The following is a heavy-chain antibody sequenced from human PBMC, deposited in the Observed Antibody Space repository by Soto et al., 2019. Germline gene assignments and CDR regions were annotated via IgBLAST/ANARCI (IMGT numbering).Heavy chain of an antibody. CDR2: VYDTWST. CDR3: VRQGIGFLHGLVDV. Sequence: QVQVQQSGPGLVKPSETLSLTCTVSSGPSKSHNWGWIRQPPGRGLEWIGYVYDTWSTSYNPSLKSRVTVSADTSMNRISLMLRFVTAADTAVYYCVRQGIGFLHGLVDVWGQGTTVIVSS. D-gene: IGHD3-10*01. CDR1: SGPSKSHN. V-gene: IGHV4-59*08. J-gene: IGHJ6*01.